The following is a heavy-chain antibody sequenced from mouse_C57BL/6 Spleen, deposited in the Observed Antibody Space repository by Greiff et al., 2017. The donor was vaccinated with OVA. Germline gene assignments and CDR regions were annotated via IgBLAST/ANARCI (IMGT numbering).Heavy chain of an antibody. J-gene: IGHJ3*01. Sequence: QVQLQQPGAELVRPGSSVKLSCKASGYAFTSYWMDWVKQRPGQGLEWIGNIYPSDSETHYNQKFKDKATLTVDKSSSTAYMQLSSLTSEDSAVYYCARSGRQLRLLAYWGQGTLVTVSA. V-gene: IGHV1-61*01. CDR1: GYAFTSYW. D-gene: IGHD3-2*02. CDR3: ARSGRQLRLLAY. CDR2: IYPSDSET.